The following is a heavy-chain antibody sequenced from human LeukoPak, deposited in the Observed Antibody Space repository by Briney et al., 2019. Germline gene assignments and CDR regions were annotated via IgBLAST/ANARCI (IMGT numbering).Heavy chain of an antibody. Sequence: ASVKVSCKVSGDTVTGFSIHWVRQAPGHGLEWMGGFDPEDGARIFAQKFQGRVAMAEDTSTDTAYMDLSSLRSEDTAVYYCATGYTYDYSLYWGQGTLVTVSS. CDR2: FDPEDGAR. CDR1: GDTVTGFS. J-gene: IGHJ4*02. V-gene: IGHV1-24*01. CDR3: ATGYTYDYSLY. D-gene: IGHD5-18*01.